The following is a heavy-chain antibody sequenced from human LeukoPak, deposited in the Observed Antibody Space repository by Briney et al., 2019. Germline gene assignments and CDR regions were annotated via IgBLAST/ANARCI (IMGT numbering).Heavy chain of an antibody. CDR3: WGNYYYYMDV. CDR2: IRSKASGGTT. Sequence: GGSLRLSCTASGFTFGDYAMSWVRQAPGKGLEWVGFIRSKASGGTTEYAASVKGRFTISRDDSKSIAYLQMNSLKTEDTAVYYCWGNYYYYMDVWGKGTTVTVSS. V-gene: IGHV3-49*04. J-gene: IGHJ6*03. CDR1: GFTFGDYA. D-gene: IGHD7-27*01.